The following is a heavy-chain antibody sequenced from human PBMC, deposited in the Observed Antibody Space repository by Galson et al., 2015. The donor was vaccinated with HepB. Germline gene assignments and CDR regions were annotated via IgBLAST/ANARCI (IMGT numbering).Heavy chain of an antibody. CDR3: SRTLPGIDLDY. CDR2: VRHKARRYTT. Sequence: SLRLSCAASGFTFSDYYMEWVRQAPGTWLEWVGRVRHKARRYTTDYVASVEGRFTISRDDSKNTLYLQMDSLKTEDTAVYYCSRTLPGIDLDYWGQGTLVTVSS. J-gene: IGHJ4*02. V-gene: IGHV3-72*01. D-gene: IGHD3-3*02. CDR1: GFTFSDYY.